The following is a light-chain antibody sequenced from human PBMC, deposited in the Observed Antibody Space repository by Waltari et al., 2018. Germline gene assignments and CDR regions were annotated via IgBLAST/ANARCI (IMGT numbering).Light chain of an antibody. CDR3: CSYEGSVQV. V-gene: IGLV2-11*01. CDR2: DVS. Sequence: QSALTTPRSVSGSPGQSGTISCTGTSSDVGGYNYVSWYQQDPGKAPKLLIYDVSKRPSGFPDRCSGSKSGITASLTIAGLQAEDEADYSCCSYEGSVQVFGGGTKLTIL. CDR1: SSDVGGYNY. J-gene: IGLJ3*02.